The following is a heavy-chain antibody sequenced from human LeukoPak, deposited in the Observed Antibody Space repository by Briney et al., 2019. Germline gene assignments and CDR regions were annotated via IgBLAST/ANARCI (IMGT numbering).Heavy chain of an antibody. J-gene: IGHJ6*03. CDR3: ARLSGSSWYDYYYYYMDV. V-gene: IGHV4-4*07. CDR2: IYTSGST. Sequence: EPSETLSLTCTVSGGSISSYYWSWIRQPAGKGLEGIGRIYTSGSTNYNPSLKSRVTMSVDTSKNQFSLKLSSVTAADTAVYYCARLSGSSWYDYYYYYMDVWGKGTTVTVSS. CDR1: GGSISSYY. D-gene: IGHD6-13*01.